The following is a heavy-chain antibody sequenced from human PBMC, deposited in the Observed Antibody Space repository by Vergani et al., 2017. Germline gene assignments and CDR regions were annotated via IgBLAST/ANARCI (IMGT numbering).Heavy chain of an antibody. D-gene: IGHD4-17*01. CDR1: GFTFSSYS. J-gene: IGHJ3*02. V-gene: IGHV3-21*01. CDR3: ATLPTTSVSWAFDI. Sequence: EVQLVESGGGLVKPGGSLRLSCAASGFTFSSYSMNWVRQAPGKGLEWVSSISSSSSYIYYADSVKGRFTISRDNAKNSLYLQMNGLRAEDTAVYYCATLPTTSVSWAFDIWGQGTMVTVSS. CDR2: ISSSSSYI.